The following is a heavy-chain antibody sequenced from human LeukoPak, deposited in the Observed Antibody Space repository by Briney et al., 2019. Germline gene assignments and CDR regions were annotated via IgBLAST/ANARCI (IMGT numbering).Heavy chain of an antibody. CDR3: ARGGDYFDRSGYDAFDY. CDR1: GDSISNNLYY. J-gene: IGHJ4*02. V-gene: IGHV4-39*07. CDR2: IFYSGTT. Sequence: PSETLSLTCTVSGDSISNNLYYWGWVRQPPGKGLEWLGTIFYSGTTYYNPSLKSRLTMSVDRSKNQFSLKLSSVTAADTAVYYCARGGDYFDRSGYDAFDYWGQGTLVTVSS. D-gene: IGHD3-22*01.